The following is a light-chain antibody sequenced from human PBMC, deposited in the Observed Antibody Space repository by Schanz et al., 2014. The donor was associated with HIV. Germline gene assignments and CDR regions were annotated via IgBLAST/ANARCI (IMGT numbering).Light chain of an antibody. V-gene: IGLV2-11*01. CDR2: NVN. Sequence: QSALIQPPSVSGSPGQSVTISCSGTSSDVGSYDSVSWYQQHPGTVPKSMIYNVNTQPSRVPDRFSGSKSGNTASLTVSGLQAEDEADYYCSSFTASVTRVFGTGTKLTVL. J-gene: IGLJ1*01. CDR3: SSFTASVTRV. CDR1: SSDVGSYDS.